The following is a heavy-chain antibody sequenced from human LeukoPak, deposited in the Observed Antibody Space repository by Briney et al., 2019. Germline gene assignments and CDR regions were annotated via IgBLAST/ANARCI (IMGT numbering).Heavy chain of an antibody. Sequence: PSETLSLTCTVSGGSFNSSSSFWGWIRQPPGKGLEWIGSTYLSGSTLYNPSLKSRLIMSVDTSKNQFSLKLTSVTAADTAMYYCARQTVLPATHFDFWGQGTLVTVS. CDR1: GGSFNSSSSF. V-gene: IGHV4-39*01. J-gene: IGHJ4*02. D-gene: IGHD2-15*01. CDR2: TYLSGST. CDR3: ARQTVLPATHFDF.